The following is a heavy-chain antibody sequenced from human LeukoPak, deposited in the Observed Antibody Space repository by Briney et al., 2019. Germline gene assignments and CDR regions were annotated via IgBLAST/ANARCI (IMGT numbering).Heavy chain of an antibody. CDR3: ARALAGSSHDY. J-gene: IGHJ4*02. V-gene: IGHV3-66*01. Sequence: GGSLRLSCAASGFTVSSNYMSWVRQAPGKGLEWVSVIYSGGTTYYADSVKGRFTISRDNSKNSLYLQVNSLRTEDTAVYYCARALAGSSHDYWGQGTLVTVSS. CDR1: GFTVSSNY. CDR2: IYSGGTT. D-gene: IGHD3-10*01.